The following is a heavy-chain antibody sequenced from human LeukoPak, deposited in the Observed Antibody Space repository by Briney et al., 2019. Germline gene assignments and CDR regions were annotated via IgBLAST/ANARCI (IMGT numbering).Heavy chain of an antibody. CDR3: ARGWSHCSDGSCYPDY. Sequence: SETLSLTCTVSGGSINDYYWTWIRQPPGKGLEWIGHIYYSGSTNYNPSLKSRVTISVDTSKNQFSLSLSSVTAADTAVYYCARGWSHCSDGSCYPDYWGQGTLVTVSS. CDR2: IYYSGST. J-gene: IGHJ4*02. CDR1: GGSINDYY. D-gene: IGHD2-15*01. V-gene: IGHV4-59*08.